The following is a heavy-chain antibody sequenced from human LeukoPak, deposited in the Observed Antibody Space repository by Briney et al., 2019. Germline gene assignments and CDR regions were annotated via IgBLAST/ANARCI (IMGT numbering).Heavy chain of an antibody. CDR1: GFTFSSYE. V-gene: IGHV3-48*03. CDR3: ARARSSYYGMDV. CDR2: ISGSGSTI. J-gene: IGHJ6*02. Sequence: PGGSLRLSCAASGFTFSSYEMNWGRQAPGKGLEWVSYISGSGSTIYYADSVKGRFTISRDNAKNSLYLQMNSLRAEDTAVYYCARARSSYYGMDVWGQGTTVTVSS.